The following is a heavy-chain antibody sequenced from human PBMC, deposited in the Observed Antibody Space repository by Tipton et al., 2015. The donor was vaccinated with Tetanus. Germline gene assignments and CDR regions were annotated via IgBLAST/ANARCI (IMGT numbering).Heavy chain of an antibody. V-gene: IGHV4-61*01. J-gene: IGHJ6*02. D-gene: IGHD6-25*01. CDR3: ARMQRYGMDV. Sequence: GLVKPSETLSLTCTVSGGSVSSGSYYWSWIRQPPGKGLEWIGYIYYSGSTNYNPSLKSRLTMSVDTSKNQFSLRLNSVTAADTAVYYCARMQRYGMDVWGQGTTVTVSS. CDR1: GGSVSSGSYY. CDR2: IYYSGST.